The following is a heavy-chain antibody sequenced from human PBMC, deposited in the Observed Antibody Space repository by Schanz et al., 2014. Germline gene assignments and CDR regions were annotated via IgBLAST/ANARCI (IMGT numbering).Heavy chain of an antibody. CDR2: IRYDGSNK. CDR1: GFMFSSYG. D-gene: IGHD7-27*01. CDR3: AKSGDAYLLDY. V-gene: IGHV3-30*02. Sequence: QVQLVESGGGMVQPGGSLRLSCAASGFMFSSYGMHWVRQAPGKGLEWVAFIRYDGSNKYYADSVKGRFTISRDNSKNTVYLQTNSLRGEHTAVYYCAKSGDAYLLDYWGQGTLVTVSS. J-gene: IGHJ4*02.